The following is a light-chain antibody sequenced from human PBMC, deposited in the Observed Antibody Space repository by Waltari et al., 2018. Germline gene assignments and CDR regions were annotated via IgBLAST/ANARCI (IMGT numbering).Light chain of an antibody. CDR3: QVWETSSDHGV. CDR2: YDS. CDR1: NIGSKC. Sequence: SFVLTQPPSVSVAPGKTASITCADNNIGSKCVYWYQQKPGQAPVLLIYYDSDLPSGTPVRISGSNTGNTATLTSSRVGAGDEADYYSQVWETSSDHGVFGGGTKLTVL. J-gene: IGLJ2*01. V-gene: IGLV3-21*01.